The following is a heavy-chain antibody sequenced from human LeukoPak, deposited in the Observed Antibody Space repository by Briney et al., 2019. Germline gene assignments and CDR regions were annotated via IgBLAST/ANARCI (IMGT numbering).Heavy chain of an antibody. CDR2: ISGSSSDI. CDR1: EFTFRSYS. CDR3: ARETRIAAAVYFDY. Sequence: GGSLRLSCAGSEFTFRSYSMHWVRQAPGKGLEWVSSISGSSSDIYYADSVKGRFTISRDNSKNTLYLQMNSLRAEDTAVYYCARETRIAAAVYFDYWGQGTLVTVSS. D-gene: IGHD6-13*01. J-gene: IGHJ4*02. V-gene: IGHV3-21*04.